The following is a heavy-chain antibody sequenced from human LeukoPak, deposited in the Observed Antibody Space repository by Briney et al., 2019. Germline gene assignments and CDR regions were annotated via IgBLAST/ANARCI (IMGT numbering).Heavy chain of an antibody. V-gene: IGHV3-53*01. CDR1: GFTVSSNY. Sequence: GGSLRLSCAASGFTVSSNYMSWVRQAPGKGLEWVSVIYSGGSTYYADSVKGRFTISRDNSKNTLYLQMNSLRAEDTAVYYCAREGYCSSTSCYTLEDAFDIWGQGTMVTASS. CDR2: IYSGGST. CDR3: AREGYCSSTSCYTLEDAFDI. D-gene: IGHD2-2*02. J-gene: IGHJ3*02.